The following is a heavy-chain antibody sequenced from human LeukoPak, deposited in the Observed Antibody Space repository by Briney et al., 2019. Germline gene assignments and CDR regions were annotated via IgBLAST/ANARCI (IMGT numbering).Heavy chain of an antibody. CDR2: IYHSGST. J-gene: IGHJ4*02. D-gene: IGHD3-22*01. V-gene: IGHV4-38-2*02. CDR3: ASAKFEDSSGYIYFDY. CDR1: GYSISSGYY. Sequence: SETLSLTCTVSGYSISSGYYWGWIRQPPGKGLEGIGSIYHSGSTNYNPSLKSRVTISVDKSKNQFSLKLSSVTAADTAVYYCASAKFEDSSGYIYFDYWGQGTLVTVSS.